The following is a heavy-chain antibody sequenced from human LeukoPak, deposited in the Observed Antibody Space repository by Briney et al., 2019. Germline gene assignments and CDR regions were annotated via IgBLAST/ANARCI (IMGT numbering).Heavy chain of an antibody. D-gene: IGHD3-10*01. J-gene: IGHJ4*02. V-gene: IGHV1-46*01. CDR1: GYTFTSYY. CDR2: INPSGGST. CDR3: ARDRAGVLRFGELSGDY. Sequence: ASVKVSCKASGYTFTSYYMHWVRQAPGQGLEWMGIINPSGGSTSYAQKFQGRVTMTRDTSTSTVYMELSSLRSEDTAVYYCARDRAGVLRFGELSGDYWGQGTLVTVSS.